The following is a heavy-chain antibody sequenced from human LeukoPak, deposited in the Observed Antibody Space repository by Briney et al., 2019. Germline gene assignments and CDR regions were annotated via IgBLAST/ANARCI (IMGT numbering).Heavy chain of an antibody. CDR2: ISGSGGST. Sequence: GGSLRLSCAASGFTFSSYAMSWVRQAPGKGLEWVSAISGSGGSTYYADSVKGRFTISRDNSKNTLYLQMNSLRAEDTAVYYCAKPSPGGGNYVGWGYYMDVWGKGTTVTVSS. D-gene: IGHD4/OR15-4a*01. V-gene: IGHV3-23*01. J-gene: IGHJ6*03. CDR1: GFTFSSYA. CDR3: AKPSPGGGNYVGWGYYMDV.